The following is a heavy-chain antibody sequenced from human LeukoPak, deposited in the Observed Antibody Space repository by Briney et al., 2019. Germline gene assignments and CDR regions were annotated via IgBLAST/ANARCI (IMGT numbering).Heavy chain of an antibody. CDR1: GFTFSSYG. CDR2: IWYDGSNK. CDR3: ARDRRFLEYYFDY. Sequence: GRSLRLSCAASGFTFSSYGMHWVRQAPGKGLEWVAVIWYDGSNKYYADSVKGRFTISRDNSKNTLYLQMNSLRAEDTAVYYCARDRRFLEYYFDYWGQGTLVTVSS. D-gene: IGHD1-1*01. V-gene: IGHV3-33*01. J-gene: IGHJ4*02.